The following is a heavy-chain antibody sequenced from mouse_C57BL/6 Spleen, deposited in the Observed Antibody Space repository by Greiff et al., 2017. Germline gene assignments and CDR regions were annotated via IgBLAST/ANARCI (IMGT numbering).Heavy chain of an antibody. CDR3: ARGGYYYGSSLFDY. CDR2: INPSNGGT. J-gene: IGHJ2*01. Sequence: QVQLKQPGTELVKPGASVKLSCKASGYTFTSYWMHWVKQRPGQGLEWIGNINPSNGGTNYNEKFKSKATLTVDKSSSTAYMQLSSLTSEDYAVYYCARGGYYYGSSLFDYWGQGTTLTVSS. V-gene: IGHV1-53*01. CDR1: GYTFTSYW. D-gene: IGHD1-1*01.